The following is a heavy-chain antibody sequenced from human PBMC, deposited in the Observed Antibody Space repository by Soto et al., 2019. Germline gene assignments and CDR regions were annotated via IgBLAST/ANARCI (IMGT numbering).Heavy chain of an antibody. D-gene: IGHD6-6*01. CDR2: IYYSGST. J-gene: IGHJ6*02. CDR1: GGSISSGGYY. Sequence: SETLSLTCTVSGGSISSGGYYWSWIRQHPGKGLEGIGYIYYSGSTYYNPSLKSRVTISVDTSKNQFSLKLSSVTAADTAVYYCARVAGSIAARPGYYYYYGMDVWGQGTTVTVSS. CDR3: ARVAGSIAARPGYYYYYGMDV. V-gene: IGHV4-31*03.